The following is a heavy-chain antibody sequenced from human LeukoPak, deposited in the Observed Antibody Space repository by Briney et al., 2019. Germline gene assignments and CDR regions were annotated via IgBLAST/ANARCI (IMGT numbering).Heavy chain of an antibody. CDR2: IYSGGST. CDR1: GFAVSSNY. V-gene: IGHV3-66*01. D-gene: IGHD2-15*01. Sequence: GGSLRLSSAASGFAVSSNYMTWVRQAPGKGLEWVSVIYSGGSTYYADSVKGRFTISRDNAESTLYLQMNSLRAEDTAVYFCARGHMTGYFLDVWGQGTTVTVSS. CDR3: ARGHMTGYFLDV. J-gene: IGHJ6*02.